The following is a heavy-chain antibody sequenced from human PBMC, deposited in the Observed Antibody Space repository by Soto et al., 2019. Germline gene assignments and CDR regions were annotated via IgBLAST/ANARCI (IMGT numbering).Heavy chain of an antibody. CDR2: IYYSRRT. CDR3: AGATGCYYGMDV. D-gene: IGHD6-19*01. J-gene: IGHJ6*02. CDR1: GGSISSYY. Sequence: QVQLQESGPGLVKPSETLSLPCTVSGGSISSYYWSWIRQPPGKGLEWLGYIYYSRRTNYNPSLMSRVTIPVDTAKNQCPQELSSVTAAGTAVYYCAGATGCYYGMDVWGQGTTVTVSS. V-gene: IGHV4-59*12.